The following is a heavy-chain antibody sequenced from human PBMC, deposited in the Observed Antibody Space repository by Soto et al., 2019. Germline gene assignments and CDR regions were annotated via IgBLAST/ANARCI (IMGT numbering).Heavy chain of an antibody. Sequence: QVQLVQSGAEVREPGASVKVSCKSSGYSFTSLDINWVRQTAGQGLAWMGWMQPSTGRTGYAQKFQGRVTMTRDTSITTAYMEMTTLTSDDTAFYYCARGVSAGVDYWGQGPLVTVSS. CDR3: ARGVSAGVDY. CDR2: MQPSTGRT. D-gene: IGHD1-26*01. V-gene: IGHV1-8*01. J-gene: IGHJ4*02. CDR1: GYSFTSLD.